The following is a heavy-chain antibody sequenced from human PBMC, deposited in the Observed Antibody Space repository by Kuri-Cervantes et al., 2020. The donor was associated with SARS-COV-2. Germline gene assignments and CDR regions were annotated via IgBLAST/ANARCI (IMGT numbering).Heavy chain of an antibody. V-gene: IGHV3-7*01. D-gene: IGHD5-18*01. CDR1: GFTFSSYG. Sequence: GESLKISCAASGFTFSSYGMHWVRQAPGKGLEWVANIKQDGSEKYYVDSVKGRFTISRDNAKNSLYLQMNSLRAEDTAVYYCARDVRPFRRGYSYFDYWGQGTLVTVSS. J-gene: IGHJ4*02. CDR3: ARDVRPFRRGYSYFDY. CDR2: IKQDGSEK.